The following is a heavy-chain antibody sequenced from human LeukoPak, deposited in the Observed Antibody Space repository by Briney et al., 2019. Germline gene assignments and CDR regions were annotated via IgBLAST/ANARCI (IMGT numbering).Heavy chain of an antibody. Sequence: PGGSLRLSCAASGFTFSSYSMNWVRQAPGMGLEWVSSISLSSSYIYYADSVKGRFTISRGNAKNSLSLQMNSLRAEDTAVYYCARSSGYDSYFEYWGQGALVTVSS. CDR1: GFTFSSYS. CDR3: ARSSGYDSYFEY. CDR2: ISLSSSYI. D-gene: IGHD5-12*01. J-gene: IGHJ4*02. V-gene: IGHV3-21*01.